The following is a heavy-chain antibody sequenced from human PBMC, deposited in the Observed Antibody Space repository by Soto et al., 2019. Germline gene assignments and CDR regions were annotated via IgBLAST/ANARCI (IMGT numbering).Heavy chain of an antibody. V-gene: IGHV2-5*01. CDR3: AHSPTGWFGELLSNWFDP. CDR1: GFSLSTSGVG. D-gene: IGHD3-10*01. CDR2: IYWNDDK. Sequence: SGPTLVNPTQTLTLTCTFSGFSLSTSGVGVGWIRQPPGKALEWLALIYWNDDKRYSPSLKSRLTITKDTSKNQVVLTMTNMDPVDTATYYCAHSPTGWFGELLSNWFDPWGQGTLVTVSS. J-gene: IGHJ5*02.